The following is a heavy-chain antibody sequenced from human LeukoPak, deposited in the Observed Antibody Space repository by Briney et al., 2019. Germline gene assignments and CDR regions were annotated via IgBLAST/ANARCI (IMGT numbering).Heavy chain of an antibody. J-gene: IGHJ4*02. CDR1: GGSISSSNYY. CDR3: ARHEAQDFDY. V-gene: IGHV4-39*01. Sequence: SETLSLTCAVSGGSISSSNYYWGWIRQPPGKGLEWIGSIYYSGTTYYSSSLKSRVIISVDTSKNQFSLKLSSVTATDTAVYYCARHEAQDFDYWGQGTLVTVSS. CDR2: IYYSGTT.